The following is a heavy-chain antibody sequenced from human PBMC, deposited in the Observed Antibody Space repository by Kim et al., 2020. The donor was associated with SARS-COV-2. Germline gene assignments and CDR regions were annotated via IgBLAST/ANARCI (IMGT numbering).Heavy chain of an antibody. J-gene: IGHJ6*02. D-gene: IGHD2-8*01. CDR1: GFTFSSYA. Sequence: GGSLRLSCAASGFTFSSYAMSWVRQAPGKGLEWVSAISGSGGSTYYADSVKGRFTISRDNSKNTLYLQMNSLRAEDTAVYYCASQGKNEWWPYYYYGMDVWGQGTTVTVSS. V-gene: IGHV3-23*01. CDR3: ASQGKNEWWPYYYYGMDV. CDR2: ISGSGGST.